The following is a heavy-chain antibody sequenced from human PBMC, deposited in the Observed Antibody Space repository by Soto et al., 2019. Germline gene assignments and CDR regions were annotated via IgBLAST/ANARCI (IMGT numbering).Heavy chain of an antibody. J-gene: IGHJ4*02. V-gene: IGHV4-30-2*01. CDR2: IYHSGST. CDR1: GGSISSGGYS. CDR3: ARSLRRRPPFDY. Sequence: SETLSLTCAVSGGSISSGGYSWSWIRQPPGKGLEWIGYIYHSGSTYYNPSLKSRVTISVDRSKNQFSLKLSSVTAADTAVYYCARSLRRRPPFDYWGQGTLVTVSS.